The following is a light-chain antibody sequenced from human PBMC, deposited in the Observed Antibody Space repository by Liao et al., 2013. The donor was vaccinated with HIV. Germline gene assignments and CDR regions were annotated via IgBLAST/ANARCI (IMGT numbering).Light chain of an antibody. CDR3: QAWDSSTFWV. V-gene: IGLV3-1*01. J-gene: IGLJ1*01. Sequence: SYDLTQPPSVSVSPGQTATITCSGDKLGYKYPCWYQQRPGQSPVPVIYQDTKRPSGIPERLSGSKSGNTATLTISGTQAMDEADYYCQAWDSSTFWVFGTGTKVTVL. CDR2: QDT. CDR1: KLGYKY.